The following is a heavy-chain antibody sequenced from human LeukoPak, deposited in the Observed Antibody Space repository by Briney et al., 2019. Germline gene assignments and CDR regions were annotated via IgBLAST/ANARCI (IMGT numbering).Heavy chain of an antibody. Sequence: GGSLRLSCAASGFTFSSYAMSWVRQAPGKGLEWGSAISGSGGTTYYADSVKGRFTISRDSAKNSLYLQMNSLRAEDTAVYYCARKITVAGINWYFDLWGRGTLVTVSS. CDR3: ARKITVAGINWYFDL. CDR1: GFTFSSYA. V-gene: IGHV3-23*01. D-gene: IGHD6-19*01. J-gene: IGHJ2*01. CDR2: ISGSGGTT.